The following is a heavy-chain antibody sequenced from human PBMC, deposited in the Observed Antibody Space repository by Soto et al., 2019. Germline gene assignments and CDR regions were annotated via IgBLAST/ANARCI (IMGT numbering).Heavy chain of an antibody. J-gene: IGHJ6*02. Sequence: QVQLQESGPGLVKPSQTLSLTCTVSGGSISSGDHYWSWIRQPPGKGLEWIGYIYYSGSTYYNPSLKSRVTISVDTSKNQFSLKLSSVTAADTAVYYCARVNCGGDCYSGYYYYGMDVWGQGTTVTVSS. V-gene: IGHV4-30-4*01. CDR1: GGSISSGDHY. CDR3: ARVNCGGDCYSGYYYYGMDV. CDR2: IYYSGST. D-gene: IGHD2-21*02.